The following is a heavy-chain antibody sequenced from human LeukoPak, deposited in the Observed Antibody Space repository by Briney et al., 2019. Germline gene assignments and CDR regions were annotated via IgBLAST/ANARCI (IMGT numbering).Heavy chain of an antibody. D-gene: IGHD3-22*01. Sequence: GSLRLSCAASGFTFDTYAMSWVRQAPGGGLEWVSGISGNGVNKYYADSVKGRFTVSRDNSKDTLWLQMNALRAEDTAVYFCAKRDYSDVSGYSPLFANWGQGTLVTVSS. V-gene: IGHV3-23*01. CDR3: AKRDYSDVSGYSPLFAN. CDR1: GFTFDTYA. CDR2: ISGNGVNK. J-gene: IGHJ4*02.